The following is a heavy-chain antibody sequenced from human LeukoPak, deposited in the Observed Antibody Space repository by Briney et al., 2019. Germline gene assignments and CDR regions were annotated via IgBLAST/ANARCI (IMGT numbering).Heavy chain of an antibody. CDR2: IYHSGST. CDR3: ARHIKVGFGELSEVDY. Sequence: PSGTLSLTCAVSGGSISSSNWWSWVRQPPGKGLEWIGEIYHSGSTNYNPSLKSRVTISVDTSKNQFSLKLSSVTAADTAVYYCARHIKVGFGELSEVDYWGQGTLVTVSS. J-gene: IGHJ4*02. V-gene: IGHV4-4*02. CDR1: GGSISSSNW. D-gene: IGHD3-10*01.